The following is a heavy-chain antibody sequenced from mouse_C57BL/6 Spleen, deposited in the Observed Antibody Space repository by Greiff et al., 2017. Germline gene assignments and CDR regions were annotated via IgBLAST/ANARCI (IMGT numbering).Heavy chain of an antibody. CDR2: IDPSDSYT. CDR3: AMGDDDRKAGAWFAY. V-gene: IGHV1-69*01. CDR1: GYTFTSYW. J-gene: IGHJ3*01. Sequence: QVQLQQPGAELVMPGASVKLSCKASGYTFTSYWMHWVKQRPGQGLEWIGEIDPSDSYTNYNQKFKGKSTLTVDKSSSTAYMQLSSLTSEDSAVYYCAMGDDDRKAGAWFAYWGQGTLVTVSA. D-gene: IGHD2-4*01.